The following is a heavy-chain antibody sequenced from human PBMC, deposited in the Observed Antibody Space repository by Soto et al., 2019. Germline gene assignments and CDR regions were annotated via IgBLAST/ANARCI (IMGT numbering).Heavy chain of an antibody. CDR1: GYSISSSNC. J-gene: IGHJ4*02. Sequence: SETLSLTCAVSGYSISSSNCWGWILQHSGKGLEWIGYIYYSGTTYYNPSLKSRVTMSVASSKKHFSLKLTSVSAVYTAVYYCARREIQGPIDYWGQGTLVTVSS. CDR3: ARREIQGPIDY. CDR2: IYYSGTT. D-gene: IGHD1-26*01. V-gene: IGHV4-28*01.